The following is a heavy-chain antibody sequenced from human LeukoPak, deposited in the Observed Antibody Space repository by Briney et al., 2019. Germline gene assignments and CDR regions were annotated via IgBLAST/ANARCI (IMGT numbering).Heavy chain of an antibody. J-gene: IGHJ6*02. V-gene: IGHV4-61*02. D-gene: IGHD5-12*01. CDR2: IYTSGST. Sequence: SETLSLTCTVSGGSISSGSYYWSWIRQPAGKGLEWIGRIYTSGSTNYNPSLKSRVTISVDMSKNQFSLKLSSVTAADTAVYYCARSLGVTITQYGMDVWGQGTAVTVSS. CDR3: ARSLGVTITQYGMDV. CDR1: GGSISSGSYY.